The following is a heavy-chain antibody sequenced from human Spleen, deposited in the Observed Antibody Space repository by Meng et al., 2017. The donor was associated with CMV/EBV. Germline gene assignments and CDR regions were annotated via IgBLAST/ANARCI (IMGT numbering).Heavy chain of an antibody. J-gene: IGHJ4*02. CDR1: GFSLSTSGVG. Sequence: SGPPLVKPTQTLTLTCTFSGFSLSTSGVGVGWIRQPPGKALEWLALIFWNDDKRYSPSLKNRLTITKDTSENQVVLTMTNMDPVDTATYYCARRPHSNTWYVLDYWGQGTLVTVSS. D-gene: IGHD6-13*01. CDR2: IFWNDDK. CDR3: ARRPHSNTWYVLDY. V-gene: IGHV2-5*01.